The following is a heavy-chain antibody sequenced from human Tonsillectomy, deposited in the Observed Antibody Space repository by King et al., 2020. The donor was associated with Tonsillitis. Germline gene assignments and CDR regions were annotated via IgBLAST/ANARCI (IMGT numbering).Heavy chain of an antibody. CDR3: ARGWGYYDSSGYYPYYFDY. J-gene: IGHJ4*02. CDR2: IYIGGST. V-gene: IGHV3-53*04. CDR1: GFTVSSNY. Sequence: LQLVQSGGGLVQPGGSLRLSCAASGFTVSSNYMTWVRQAPGKGLEWVSLIYIGGSTYYADSVTGRFTISRHNSKNTLYLQMNSLRTEDTAVYYCARGWGYYDSSGYYPYYFDYWGQGTLVTVSS. D-gene: IGHD3-22*01.